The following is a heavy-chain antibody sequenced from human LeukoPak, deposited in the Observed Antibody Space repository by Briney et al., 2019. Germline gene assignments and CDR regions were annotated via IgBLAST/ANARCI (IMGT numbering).Heavy chain of an antibody. Sequence: ASVKVSCKASGYTFTSYDIYWVRQATGQGLEWMGWMNPNSGNTGYAQKFQGRVTITRNTSISTAYMELSSLRSEDTAVYYCARGLWGYDFWSGYYRDAFDIWGQGTMVTVSS. CDR2: MNPNSGNT. CDR3: ARGLWGYDFWSGYYRDAFDI. V-gene: IGHV1-8*03. J-gene: IGHJ3*02. CDR1: GYTFTSYD. D-gene: IGHD3-3*01.